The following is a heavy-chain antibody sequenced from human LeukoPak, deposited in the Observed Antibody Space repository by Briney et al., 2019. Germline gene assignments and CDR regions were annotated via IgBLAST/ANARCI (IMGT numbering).Heavy chain of an antibody. CDR1: GCSISTYY. CDR2: IFYSGST. D-gene: IGHD3-16*01. Sequence: SETLSLTCTVSGCSISTYYWTWIRQSPCPGLDSIGYIFYSGSTNYNPFLKSRVTMSVDTSKNQFSLKLNSVTAADTAVYYCARDRLGLPVDYWGRGTLVTVSS. V-gene: IGHV4-59*01. J-gene: IGHJ4*02. CDR3: ARDRLGLPVDY.